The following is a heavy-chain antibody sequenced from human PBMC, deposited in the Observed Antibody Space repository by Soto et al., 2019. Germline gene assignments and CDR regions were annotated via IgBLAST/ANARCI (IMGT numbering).Heavy chain of an antibody. CDR3: AGWPEPQIPYYYYMDV. D-gene: IGHD2-15*01. J-gene: IGHJ6*03. CDR1: GGSISSSSYY. Sequence: QLQLQESGPGLVKPSETLSLTCTVSGGSISSSSYYWGWIRQPPGKGLEWIGSIYYSGSTYYNPSLKSRVTISVDTSKNQFSLKLSSVTAADTAVYYCAGWPEPQIPYYYYMDVWGKGTTVTVSS. CDR2: IYYSGST. V-gene: IGHV4-39*01.